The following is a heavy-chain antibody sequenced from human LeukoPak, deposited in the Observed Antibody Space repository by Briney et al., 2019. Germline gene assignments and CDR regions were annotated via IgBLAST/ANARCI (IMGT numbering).Heavy chain of an antibody. J-gene: IGHJ6*03. CDR2: IYYSGKT. CDR1: GFTVSSNY. CDR3: ARDHSSASYTYYYYYMDV. V-gene: IGHV4-39*07. Sequence: GSLRLSCAASGFTVSSNYMSWVRQAPGKGLEWIGSIYYSGKTYYNPSLKSRVTISIDTSKNQFSLKLTSATAADTAVYYCARDHSSASYTYYYYYMDVWGKGTTVTVSS. D-gene: IGHD1-26*01.